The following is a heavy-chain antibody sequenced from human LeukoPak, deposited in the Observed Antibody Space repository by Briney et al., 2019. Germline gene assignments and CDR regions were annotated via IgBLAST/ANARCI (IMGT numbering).Heavy chain of an antibody. CDR3: ARGPLAGSALDY. V-gene: IGHV3-64*01. CDR1: GFTFSSYA. Sequence: GGSLRLSCAASGFTFSSYAMHWVRQAPGKGLEYVSAISSNGGSTYYANSVKGRFTISRDNAKNTLYLQMNSLRAEDTAVYYCARGPLAGSALDYWGQGTLVTVSS. CDR2: ISSNGGST. D-gene: IGHD3-3*02. J-gene: IGHJ4*02.